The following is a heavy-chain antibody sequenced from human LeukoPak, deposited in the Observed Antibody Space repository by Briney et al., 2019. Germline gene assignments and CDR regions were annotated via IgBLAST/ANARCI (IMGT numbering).Heavy chain of an antibody. D-gene: IGHD3-10*02. CDR1: GYSFATYW. J-gene: IGHJ4*02. V-gene: IGHV5-51*01. Sequence: RGESLKISCKSSGYSFATYWIGWVRQVPGGGLEWMGIVYPDDSDTRNSPSFQGQVTISADKSISTAYLQWSSLKASDTAIYYCARRQGVRYDYWGQGTLVTVSS. CDR2: VYPDDSDT. CDR3: ARRQGVRYDY.